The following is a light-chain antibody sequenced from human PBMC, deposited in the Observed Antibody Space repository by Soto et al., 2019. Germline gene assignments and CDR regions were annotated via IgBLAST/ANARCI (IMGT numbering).Light chain of an antibody. CDR2: KAS. CDR3: QHYNSYSWT. J-gene: IGKJ1*01. V-gene: IGKV1-5*03. CDR1: RSINSW. Sequence: DVPMAQSPSTLSASLGDRVAITCLASRSINSWLAWYQQKPGKAPKLLIYKASILESGVPSRFSGSGSGTEYTLTTSSLQPDDFATYYCQHYNSYSWTFGQGTKVDIK.